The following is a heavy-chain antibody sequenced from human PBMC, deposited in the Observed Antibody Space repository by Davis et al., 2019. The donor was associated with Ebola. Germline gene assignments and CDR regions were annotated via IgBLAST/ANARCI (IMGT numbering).Heavy chain of an antibody. Sequence: PSETLSLTCTVSGGSITSYYWSWIRQPPGKGLEWIGYIYYSGTTDYNPSLKSRVTISIDTSKNQFSLKLSSVTAADTAVYYCARDVALWGQGTLVTVSS. CDR3: ARDVAL. CDR1: GGSITSYY. J-gene: IGHJ4*02. V-gene: IGHV4-59*12. CDR2: IYYSGTT.